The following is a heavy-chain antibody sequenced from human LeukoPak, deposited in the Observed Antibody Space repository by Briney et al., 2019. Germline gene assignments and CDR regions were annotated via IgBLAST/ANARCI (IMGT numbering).Heavy chain of an antibody. J-gene: IGHJ6*03. CDR1: GGSISSGSYY. CDR3: ARGVGSSSRVRYSYMDV. CDR2: IYTSWST. Sequence: SETLSLTCTVSGGSISSGSYYWSWIRQPAGKGLEWIGRIYTSWSTNYNPSLKSRVSISIDTSKNQFSLKLSSVTAADTAVYYRARGVGSSSRVRYSYMDVWVKGTTGTVSS. V-gene: IGHV4-61*02. D-gene: IGHD2-2*01.